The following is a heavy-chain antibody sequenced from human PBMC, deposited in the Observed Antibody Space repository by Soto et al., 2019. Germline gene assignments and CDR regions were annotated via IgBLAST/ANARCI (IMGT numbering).Heavy chain of an antibody. J-gene: IGHJ4*01. D-gene: IGHD2-8*01. CDR2: IYYDGGNR. CDR3: ARAFCTNGVCYYFFDY. CDR1: GFTFGTYA. Sequence: GGSLRLSCAASGFTFGTYAMHWVRQAPGKGLEWVAVIYYDGGNRNYGDAVKGRFTISRDNSKSTLYLQMSSLRAEDTAVYYCARAFCTNGVCYYFFDYWGHGTLVTVSS. V-gene: IGHV3-30*12.